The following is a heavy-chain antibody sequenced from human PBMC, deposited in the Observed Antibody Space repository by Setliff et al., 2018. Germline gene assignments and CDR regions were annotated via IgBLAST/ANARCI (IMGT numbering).Heavy chain of an antibody. Sequence: SVKVSCKASGGTFSSYAISWVRQAPGQGLEWMGGIIPILGIANYAQKFQGRVTITADESTSTAYMELSSLRSEDTAVYYCARDNSSSSGEVDYWGQGTLVTVSS. CDR3: ARDNSSSSGEVDY. J-gene: IGHJ4*02. CDR1: GGTFSSYA. V-gene: IGHV1-69*10. CDR2: IIPILGIA. D-gene: IGHD6-6*01.